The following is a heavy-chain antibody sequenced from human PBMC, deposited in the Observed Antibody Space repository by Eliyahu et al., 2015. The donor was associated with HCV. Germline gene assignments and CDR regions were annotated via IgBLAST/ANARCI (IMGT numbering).Heavy chain of an antibody. CDR2: INXSGST. Sequence: QVQLQQWGAGLLKPSETLSLTCAXYGGSFSGYYLSWXRQPPGKGLEWIGEINXSGSTNYNPSLKSRVTISVDTSKNQFSLKLSSVTAADTAVYYCARESSYSSQWGQGTMVTVSS. J-gene: IGHJ3*01. D-gene: IGHD6-19*01. CDR1: GGSFSGYY. V-gene: IGHV4-34*01. CDR3: ARESSYSSQ.